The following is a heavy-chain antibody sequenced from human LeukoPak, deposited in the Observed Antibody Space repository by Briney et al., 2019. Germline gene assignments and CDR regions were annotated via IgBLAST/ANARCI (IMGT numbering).Heavy chain of an antibody. J-gene: IGHJ4*02. D-gene: IGHD1-26*01. CDR1: GFTFSSCS. V-gene: IGHV3-48*04. CDR3: ARDSIVGVTPGPLDY. CDR2: ITISSSSM. Sequence: GGSLRLSCAASGFTFSSCSMNWVRQAPGKGLEWVSYITISSSSMYYADSVKGRFTISTDNAKNSLYLQMNSLRAEDTAVYYCARDSIVGVTPGPLDYWGQGTLVTVSS.